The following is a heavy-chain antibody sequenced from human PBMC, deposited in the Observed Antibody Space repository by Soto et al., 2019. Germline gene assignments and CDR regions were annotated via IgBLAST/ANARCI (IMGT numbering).Heavy chain of an antibody. J-gene: IGHJ4*02. V-gene: IGHV1-18*01. D-gene: IGHD6-6*01. Sequence: ASVKVSCKASGYTFTSYGISWVRQAPGQGLEWMGWISAYNGNTNYAQKLQGRVTMTTDTSTSTAYMELRSLRSDDTAVYYCARDSYMAAARPWGDVFDYWGQGTLVTVSS. CDR1: GYTFTSYG. CDR3: ARDSYMAAARPWGDVFDY. CDR2: ISAYNGNT.